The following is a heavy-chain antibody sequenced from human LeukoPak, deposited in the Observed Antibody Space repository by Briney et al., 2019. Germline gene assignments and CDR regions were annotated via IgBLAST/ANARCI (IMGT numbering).Heavy chain of an antibody. Sequence: RSGRSLRLSCAASGFSFRSYWMTWVRQAPGKWLEWEPNIQDNGSQREYADSVRGRFSISRDNAMNSLLLQLNSLRDGDTAVYYCVRDATYYSGGDGGRWYEALDIWGQGTMVTVSS. CDR1: GFSFRSYW. J-gene: IGHJ3*02. D-gene: IGHD2-15*01. V-gene: IGHV3-7*05. CDR2: IQDNGSQR. CDR3: VRDATYYSGGDGGRWYEALDI.